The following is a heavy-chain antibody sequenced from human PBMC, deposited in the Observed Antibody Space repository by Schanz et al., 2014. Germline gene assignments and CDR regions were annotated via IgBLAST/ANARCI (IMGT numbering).Heavy chain of an antibody. CDR1: GFTFRRDG. CDR3: AKDMARGGYNWVFDS. V-gene: IGHV3-23*01. D-gene: IGHD5-12*01. J-gene: IGHJ4*02. CDR2: IAGDGGGP. Sequence: EVQMLESGGGLVQPGGSLRLSCVASGFTFRRDGMSWVRQAPGKGLEWVPVIAGDGGGPNYVDAVKGRFTISRDNSDTTLYLQMNSLRAEDTAIYYCAKDMARGGYNWVFDSWGQGTLVTVSS.